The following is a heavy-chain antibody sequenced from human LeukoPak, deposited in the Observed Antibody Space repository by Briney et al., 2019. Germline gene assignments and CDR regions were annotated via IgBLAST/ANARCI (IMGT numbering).Heavy chain of an antibody. J-gene: IGHJ4*02. V-gene: IGHV3-9*01. CDR3: ARGPMSAADDY. CDR2: ISWNSGSI. CDR1: GFTFDDYA. D-gene: IGHD2-2*01. Sequence: GGSLRLSCAASGFTFDDYAMHWVRQAPGKGLEWVSGISWNSGSIGYADSVKGRFTISRNNAKNSLYLQMNSLRAEDTAVYYCARGPMSAADDYWGQGTLVTVSS.